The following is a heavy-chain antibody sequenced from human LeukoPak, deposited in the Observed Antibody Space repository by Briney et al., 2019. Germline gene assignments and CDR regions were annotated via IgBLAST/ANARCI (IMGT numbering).Heavy chain of an antibody. CDR1: GFNFEDYT. D-gene: IGHD2-8*02. CDR2: IFPSGGEI. V-gene: IGHV3-23*01. Sequence: GGSLRLSCAASGFNFEDYTMHWVRQTPGKGLEWVSSIFPSGGEINYADSVRGRFTISRDNSKSTLSLQMNSPRAEDTAIYYCATYRQVLLPFESWGQGTLVTVSS. CDR3: ATYRQVLLPFES. J-gene: IGHJ4*02.